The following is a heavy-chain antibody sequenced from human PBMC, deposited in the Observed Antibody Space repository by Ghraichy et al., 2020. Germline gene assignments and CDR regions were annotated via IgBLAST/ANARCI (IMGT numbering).Heavy chain of an antibody. J-gene: IGHJ6*03. V-gene: IGHV4-30-2*01. D-gene: IGHD3-22*01. CDR2: IYHSGST. CDR3: ASKVTYYYDSSGYQDYYYYYMDV. CDR1: GGSISSGGYS. Sequence: SETLSLTCAVSGGSISSGGYSWSWIRQPPGKGLEWIGYIYHSGSTYYNPSLKSRVTISVDRSKNQFSLKLSSVTAADTAVYYCASKVTYYYDSSGYQDYYYYYMDVWGKGTTVTVSS.